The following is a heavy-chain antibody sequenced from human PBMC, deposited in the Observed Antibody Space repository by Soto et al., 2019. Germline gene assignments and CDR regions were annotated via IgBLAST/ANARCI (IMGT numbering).Heavy chain of an antibody. Sequence: PGGSLRLSCAASGFTLRSYDMHWVRQREGKGLEWVSTIGTAGDPYYPPSVKGRFTVSRDNAKQMLYLQMNSLRTEDTAVYYCARVPNQQAIGPFYDIWGQGTLVTVSS. CDR1: GFTLRSYD. CDR2: IGTAGDP. V-gene: IGHV3-13*05. CDR3: ARVPNQQAIGPFYDI. D-gene: IGHD2-2*01. J-gene: IGHJ4*02.